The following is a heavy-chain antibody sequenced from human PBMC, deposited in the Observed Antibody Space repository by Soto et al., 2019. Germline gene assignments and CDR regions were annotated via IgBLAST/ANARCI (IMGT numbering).Heavy chain of an antibody. CDR1: GGSFSGYY. J-gene: IGHJ6*02. CDR2: INHSGST. CDR3: ARGRGMDV. Sequence: PSETLSLTCAVYGGSFSGYYWSWIRQPPGKGQERIGEINHSGSTNYNPSLKSRVTITVDTSKNQYSMKLSTVTDADTAVYYCARGRGMDVWGQGTTVTVSS. V-gene: IGHV4-34*01.